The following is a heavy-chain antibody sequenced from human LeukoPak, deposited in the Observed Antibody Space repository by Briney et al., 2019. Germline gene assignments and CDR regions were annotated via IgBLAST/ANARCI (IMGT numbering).Heavy chain of an antibody. CDR3: ARRPGTKTSSGSRYDY. Sequence: GESLKISCKGSGYSFTSYWIGWVRQMPGKGLEWMGIIYPGDSDTRYSPPFQGQVTISADKSISTAYLQWSSLKASDTAMYYCARRPGTKTSSGSRYDYWGQGTLVTVSS. J-gene: IGHJ4*02. CDR1: GYSFTSYW. CDR2: IYPGDSDT. V-gene: IGHV5-51*01. D-gene: IGHD6-19*01.